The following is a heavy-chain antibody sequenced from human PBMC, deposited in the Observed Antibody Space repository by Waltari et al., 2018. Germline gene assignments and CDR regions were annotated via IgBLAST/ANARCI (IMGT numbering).Heavy chain of an antibody. Sequence: QVQLQESGPGLVKPSETLSLTCTVSGGSVSSGSYYWSWIRPPPGKGLGWIGYIYYSGSTNYNPSLKSRVTISVDTSKNQFSLKLSSVTAADTAVYYCAREGCSGGSCQELYYYYGMDVWGQGTTVTVSS. V-gene: IGHV4-61*01. D-gene: IGHD2-15*01. CDR2: IYYSGST. CDR3: AREGCSGGSCQELYYYYGMDV. CDR1: GGSVSSGSYY. J-gene: IGHJ6*02.